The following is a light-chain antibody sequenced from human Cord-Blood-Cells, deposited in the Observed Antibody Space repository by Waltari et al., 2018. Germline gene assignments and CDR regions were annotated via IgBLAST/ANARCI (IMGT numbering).Light chain of an antibody. V-gene: IGKV3-11*01. CDR3: QQRSNWPALT. CDR1: QSVSSY. J-gene: IGKJ4*01. Sequence: EIVLTQSRATLSLSPGERAILSCRASQSVSSYLAWYQQKPGQAPRPLIYDASNRATGIPARFSGSGSGTDFTLTISSLEPEDFAVYYCQQRSNWPALTFGGGTKVEIK. CDR2: DAS.